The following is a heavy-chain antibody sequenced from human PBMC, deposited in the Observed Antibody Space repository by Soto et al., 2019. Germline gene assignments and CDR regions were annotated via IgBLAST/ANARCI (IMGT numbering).Heavy chain of an antibody. D-gene: IGHD3-10*01. V-gene: IGHV4-34*01. J-gene: IGHJ4*02. Sequence: SETLSLTCAVYGGSFSGYYWSWIRQPPGKGLEWIGEINHSGSTNYNPSLKSRVTISVDTSKNQFSLKLSSVTAADTAVYYCARGGGGRGVDYWGQGTLVTVSS. CDR1: GGSFSGYY. CDR2: INHSGST. CDR3: ARGGGGRGVDY.